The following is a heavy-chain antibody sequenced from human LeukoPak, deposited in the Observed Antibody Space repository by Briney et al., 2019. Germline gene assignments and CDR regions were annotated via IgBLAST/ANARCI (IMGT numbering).Heavy chain of an antibody. CDR1: GGTFSSYA. V-gene: IGHV1-69*01. Sequence: SVKVSCKASGGTFSSYAISWVRQAPGQGLEWMGGIIPIFGTANCAQKFQGRVTITADESTSTAYMELSSLRSEDTAVYYCARELRNYYDSSGYYYEYVDYWGQGTLVTVCS. J-gene: IGHJ4*02. CDR3: ARELRNYYDSSGYYYEYVDY. CDR2: IIPIFGTA. D-gene: IGHD3-22*01.